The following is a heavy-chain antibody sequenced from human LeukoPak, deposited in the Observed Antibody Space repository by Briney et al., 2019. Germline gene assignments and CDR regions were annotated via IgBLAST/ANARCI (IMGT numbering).Heavy chain of an antibody. Sequence: PRGSLRLSCAASGFTVRSNYMSWVRQAPGKGLEWVSVLYSAGNTYYADSVKGRFTISRDNSKNTLYLQMNSLRAEDTAVYYCARDSSSGWYHGYWGQGTLVTVSS. J-gene: IGHJ4*02. CDR3: ARDSSSGWYHGY. V-gene: IGHV3-66*01. CDR1: GFTVRSNY. D-gene: IGHD6-19*01. CDR2: LYSAGNT.